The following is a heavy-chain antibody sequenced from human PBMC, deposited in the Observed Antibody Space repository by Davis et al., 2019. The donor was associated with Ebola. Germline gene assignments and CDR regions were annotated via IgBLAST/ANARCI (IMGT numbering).Heavy chain of an antibody. V-gene: IGHV1-18*04. D-gene: IGHD5-18*01. J-gene: IGHJ6*03. Sequence: ASVKVSCKASGYTFTSYGISWVRQAPGQGLEWMGWISAYSGNTNYAQKLQGRVTMTTDTSTSTAYMELRSLRSDDTAVYYCAREVRDTAMVNYYYYMDVWGKGTTVTVSS. CDR3: AREVRDTAMVNYYYYMDV. CDR2: ISAYSGNT. CDR1: GYTFTSYG.